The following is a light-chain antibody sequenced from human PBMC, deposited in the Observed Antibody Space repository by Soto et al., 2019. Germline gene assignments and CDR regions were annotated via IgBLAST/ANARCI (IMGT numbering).Light chain of an antibody. CDR2: QVT. Sequence: QSALTQPSSLSGSPGQSITISRTGTISDLAIYNYVSWYQQQPGKAPKLMIYQVTNRPSGVSNRFSGSRSGNTASLTISGLQAEDEADYYCSSYTDSSNYVFGTGTKVTVL. J-gene: IGLJ1*01. CDR3: SSYTDSSNYV. V-gene: IGLV2-14*01. CDR1: ISDLAIYNY.